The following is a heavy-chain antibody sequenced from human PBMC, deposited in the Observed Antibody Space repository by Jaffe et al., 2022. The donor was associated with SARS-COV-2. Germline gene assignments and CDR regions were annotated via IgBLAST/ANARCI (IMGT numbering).Heavy chain of an antibody. CDR1: GFSLIYYS. Sequence: EVLLVESGGGLVQPGGSLRLSCAASGFSLIYYSMNWVRRAPGKGLEWVSLLVNDGKTIYYADSVKGRFAIFRDTAKNSLYLQMNSLRDDDTAVYYCARDGGRAYDMDVWGQGTTVTVSS. CDR2: LVNDGKTI. V-gene: IGHV3-48*02. J-gene: IGHJ6*02. D-gene: IGHD2-15*01. CDR3: ARDGGRAYDMDV.